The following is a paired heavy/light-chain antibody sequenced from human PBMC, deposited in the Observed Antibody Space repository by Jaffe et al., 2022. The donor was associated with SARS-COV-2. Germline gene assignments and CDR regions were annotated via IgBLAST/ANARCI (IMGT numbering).Heavy chain of an antibody. Sequence: QITLKESGPTLVKPTQTLTLTCTVSGFSLSSRRVGVGWIRQPPGKALEWLALIYWDDNKLYSPSLKSRLTITKDNSRDQVVLTMTNMDPADTGTYYCAHRIAPTGGDAFDVWGQGTMVTVS. J-gene: IGHJ3*01. CDR2: IYWDDNK. V-gene: IGHV2-5*02. D-gene: IGHD7-27*01. CDR3: AHRIAPTGGDAFDV. CDR1: GFSLSSRRVG.
Light chain of an antibody. V-gene: IGKV1-39*01. CDR3: QQTSNMYT. Sequence: DIQMTQSPSSLSASVGDRVTITCRASQYISTYLNWYQQKPGKAPKLLIYAASNLQSGVPSRFSGSGSGTDFTLTISSLQPEDFATYYCQQTSNMYTFAQGTKLEIK. J-gene: IGKJ2*01. CDR2: AAS. CDR1: QYISTY.